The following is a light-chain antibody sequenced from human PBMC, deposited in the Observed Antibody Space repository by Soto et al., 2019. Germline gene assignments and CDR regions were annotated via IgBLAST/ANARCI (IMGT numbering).Light chain of an antibody. J-gene: IGKJ4*02. CDR2: DAS. CDR1: HNVTGRF. V-gene: IGKV3-20*01. CDR3: QQYADSSPT. Sequence: IVLTQSPGTRSLSPGESATLSCRASHNVTGRFLAWYHHKPGQSPRLLLYDASSRATGIPERFSGAGSGTDFTLTISRLEPDDCEIYFCQQYADSSPTVGGGTKVEIK.